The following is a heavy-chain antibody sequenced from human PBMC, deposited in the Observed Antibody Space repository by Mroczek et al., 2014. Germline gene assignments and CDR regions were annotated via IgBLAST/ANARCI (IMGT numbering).Heavy chain of an antibody. CDR2: INHSGVT. V-gene: IGHV4-34*01. J-gene: IGHJ4*02. CDR1: GGSFTNYY. Sequence: QVQLQQWGAGLLKPSETLSLTCAVYGGSFTNYYWTWIRQPPGEGLQWIGQINHSGVTNYNPSLRGRVAISLDTSIHQFFLRLNSVTAADTAVYYCVQSGNEASRLDYWGQGTLVTVSS. D-gene: IGHD1-1*01. CDR3: VQSGNEASRLDY.